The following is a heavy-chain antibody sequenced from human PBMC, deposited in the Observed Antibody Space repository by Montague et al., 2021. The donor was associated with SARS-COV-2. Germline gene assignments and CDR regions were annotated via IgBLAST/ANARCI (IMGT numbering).Heavy chain of an antibody. D-gene: IGHD3-22*01. Sequence: SETLSLTCTVSGGSISSSSYYWGWIRQPPGKGRVWIGSIYYSGSTYYNPSLKSRVTISVDTSKNQFSLKLSSVTAADTAVYYCASPTYYYDSSGSDAFDIWGQGTMVTVSS. J-gene: IGHJ3*02. CDR2: IYYSGST. CDR3: ASPTYYYDSSGSDAFDI. V-gene: IGHV4-39*01. CDR1: GGSISSSSYY.